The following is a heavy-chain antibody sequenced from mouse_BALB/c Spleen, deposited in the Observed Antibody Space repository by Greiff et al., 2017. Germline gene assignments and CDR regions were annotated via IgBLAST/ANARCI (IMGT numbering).Heavy chain of an antibody. CDR2: IWAGGST. Sequence: VKLMESGPGLVAPSQSLSITCTVSGFSLTSYGVHWVRQPPGKGLEWLGVIWAGGSTNYNSALMSRLSISKDNSKSQVFLKMNSLQTDDTAMYYCARYYDYGYWYFDVWGAGTTVTVSS. CDR1: GFSLTSYG. J-gene: IGHJ1*01. D-gene: IGHD2-4*01. CDR3: ARYYDYGYWYFDV. V-gene: IGHV2-9*02.